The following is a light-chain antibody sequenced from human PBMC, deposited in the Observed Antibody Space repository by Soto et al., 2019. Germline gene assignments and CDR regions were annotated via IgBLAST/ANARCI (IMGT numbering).Light chain of an antibody. Sequence: EIVLTQSPATLSLYQGERATLSCRASQSVSSYLAWYQQKPGQAPRLLIYDASNRATGIPARFSGSGSGTDFTLTISSLQSEDFAVYYCQQYSDGPPWTFGQGTKVDIK. CDR2: DAS. CDR3: QQYSDGPPWT. J-gene: IGKJ1*01. CDR1: QSVSSY. V-gene: IGKV3-11*01.